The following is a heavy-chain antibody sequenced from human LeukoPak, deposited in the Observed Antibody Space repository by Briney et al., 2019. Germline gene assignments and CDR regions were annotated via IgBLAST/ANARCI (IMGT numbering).Heavy chain of an antibody. CDR1: GGSISSYY. V-gene: IGHV4-59*01. D-gene: IGHD5-12*01. J-gene: IGHJ4*02. CDR3: ARSTYGGYDDY. Sequence: SETLSLTCTVSGGSISSYYWSWIRQPPGKGLEWIGYIYYSGSTNYNPSLKSRVTISVDTSKNQFSLKLSSVTAADTAVYYCARSTYGGYDDYWGQGTLVTVSS. CDR2: IYYSGST.